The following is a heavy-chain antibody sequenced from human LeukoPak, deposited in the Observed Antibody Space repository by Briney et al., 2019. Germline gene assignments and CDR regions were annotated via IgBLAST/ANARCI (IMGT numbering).Heavy chain of an antibody. D-gene: IGHD1-26*01. CDR3: ARAGVGAIYYFDY. J-gene: IGHJ4*02. CDR2: IWYDGSNK. CDR1: GFTFSNYG. V-gene: IGHV3-33*01. Sequence: PGRFLRLSCAASGFTFSNYGMHWVRQAPGKGLEWVALIWYDGSNKYYADSVRGRFTISRDNSKNTLYLQMKSLRVEDTAVYYCARAGVGAIYYFDYWGQGTLVTVSS.